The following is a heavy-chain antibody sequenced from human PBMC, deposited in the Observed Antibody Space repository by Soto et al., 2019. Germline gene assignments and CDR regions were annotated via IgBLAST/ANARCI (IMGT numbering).Heavy chain of an antibody. CDR2: VYYTGTT. J-gene: IGHJ6*02. D-gene: IGHD3-3*01. Sequence: SETLFLTCTVSGGSISSYFYIWVRQPPGKGLEWIGSVYYTGTTDYNPSLKSRVTISVDTSKTQFSLNLRSVTAADTAVYYCARDGGRFDFWGGYQEGMDVWGQGITVTVSS. CDR1: GGSISSYF. CDR3: ARDGGRFDFWGGYQEGMDV. V-gene: IGHV4-59*01.